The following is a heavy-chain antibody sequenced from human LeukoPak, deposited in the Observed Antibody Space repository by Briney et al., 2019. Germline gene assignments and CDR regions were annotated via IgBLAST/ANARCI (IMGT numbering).Heavy chain of an antibody. CDR3: ARGGAPAVYFDY. V-gene: IGHV3-30*03. CDR2: ISHAGSNE. D-gene: IGHD1-26*01. Sequence: PGKSLRLSCAASGFIFSSHGMHWIRQAPGKGLEWVALISHAGSNEYYAASVKGRFTISRDNSNNEFYLQMNSLRPEDTAVYYCARGGAPAVYFDYWGQGALVTVSS. CDR1: GFIFSSHG. J-gene: IGHJ4*02.